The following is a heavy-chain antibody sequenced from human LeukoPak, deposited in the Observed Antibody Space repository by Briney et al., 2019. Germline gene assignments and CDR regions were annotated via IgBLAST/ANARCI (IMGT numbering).Heavy chain of an antibody. V-gene: IGHV3-23*01. J-gene: IGHJ3*02. Sequence: GRCLRLSSAASGFTLTIYAMSWVRQAPGKGLEWGSAITGSGGSTYYADSVRGRFTIPRDNSKNRLYLQMNSLRAEDTAVYYCAKAATSWYAFSAFDICGPGTMVSVSS. CDR3: AKAATSWYAFSAFDI. CDR2: ITGSGGST. D-gene: IGHD6-13*01. CDR1: GFTLTIYA.